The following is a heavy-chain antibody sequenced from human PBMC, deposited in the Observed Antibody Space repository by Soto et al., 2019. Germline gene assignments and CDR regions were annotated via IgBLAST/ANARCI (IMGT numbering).Heavy chain of an antibody. V-gene: IGHV5-10-1*01. D-gene: IGHD3-10*01. CDR3: ARHPARELLYYYYYGMDV. CDR1: GYSFTSYW. J-gene: IGHJ6*02. Sequence: GESLKISCKGSGYSFTSYWISWVRQMPGKGLEWMGRIDPSDSYTNYSPSFQGHVTISADKSISTAYLQWSSLKASDTAMYYFARHPARELLYYYYYGMDVWGQGTTVTVSS. CDR2: IDPSDSYT.